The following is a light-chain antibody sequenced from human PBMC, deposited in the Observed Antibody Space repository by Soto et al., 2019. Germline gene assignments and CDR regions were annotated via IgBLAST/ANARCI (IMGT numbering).Light chain of an antibody. Sequence: EIVITQSPATLSVSPGERATLSCRASQSISSNLAWYQQKPGQAPRLLIYGASTRPTGIPARFSGSRSGTEFTLTISSLQSEDFAVYYCQHYYNWPRTFGQGTKVEIK. CDR2: GAS. CDR3: QHYYNWPRT. V-gene: IGKV3-15*01. J-gene: IGKJ1*01. CDR1: QSISSN.